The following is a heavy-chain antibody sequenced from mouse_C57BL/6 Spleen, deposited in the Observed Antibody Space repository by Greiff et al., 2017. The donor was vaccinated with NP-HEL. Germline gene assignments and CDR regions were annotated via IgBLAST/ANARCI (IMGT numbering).Heavy chain of an antibody. CDR1: GFTFSSYA. CDR2: ISSGGDYI. J-gene: IGHJ4*01. D-gene: IGHD1-1*01. V-gene: IGHV5S21*01. Sequence: EVHLVESGEGLVKPGGSLKLSCAASGFTFSSYAMSWVRQTPEKRLEWVAYISSGGDYIYYADTVKGRFTISRDNARNTLYLEMSSLRSEDTAMYYCARQYYYGSSKGVMDYWGQGTSVTVSS. CDR3: ARQYYYGSSKGVMDY.